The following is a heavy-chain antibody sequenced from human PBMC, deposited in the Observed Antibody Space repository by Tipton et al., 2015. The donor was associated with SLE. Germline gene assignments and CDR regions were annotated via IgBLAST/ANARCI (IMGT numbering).Heavy chain of an antibody. V-gene: IGHV4-61*02. CDR3: AGGGGLGMGEDY. CDR1: GGSISSGSYY. CDR2: IYTSGST. D-gene: IGHD3-16*01. Sequence: TLSLTCTVSGGSISSGSYYWSWIRQPAGKGLEWIGRIYTSGSTNYSPSLKSRVTISVDTSKNQFSLKLSSVIAADTAVYYCAGGGGLGMGEDYWGQGTLVTVSS. J-gene: IGHJ4*02.